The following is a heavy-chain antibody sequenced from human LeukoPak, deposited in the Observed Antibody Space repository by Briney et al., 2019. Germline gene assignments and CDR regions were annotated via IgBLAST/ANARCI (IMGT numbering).Heavy chain of an antibody. V-gene: IGHV1-18*01. D-gene: IGHD6-13*01. J-gene: IGHJ4*02. CDR1: SYTFTSYG. CDR2: ISAYNGNT. CDR3: ARDRHLAAAGLETLFDY. Sequence: ASVKVSCKASSYTFTSYGISWVRQAPGQGLEWMGWISAYNGNTNYAQKLQGRVTMTTDTSTSTAYMELRSLRSDDTAVYYCARDRHLAAAGLETLFDYWGQGTLVTVSS.